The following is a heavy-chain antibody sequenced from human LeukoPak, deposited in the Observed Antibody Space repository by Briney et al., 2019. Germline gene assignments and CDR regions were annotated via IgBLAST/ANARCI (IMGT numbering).Heavy chain of an antibody. V-gene: IGHV3-48*04. D-gene: IGHD6-13*01. CDR2: ISSSSSTI. CDR3: ARGSQPPGIAAAVDY. CDR1: GFTFSSYS. Sequence: SGGSLRLSCAASGFTFSSYSMNWVRQAPGKGLEWVSYISSSSSTIYYADSVKGRFTISRDNAKNSLYLQMNSLRAEDTAVYYCARGSQPPGIAAAVDYWGQGTLVIVSS. J-gene: IGHJ4*02.